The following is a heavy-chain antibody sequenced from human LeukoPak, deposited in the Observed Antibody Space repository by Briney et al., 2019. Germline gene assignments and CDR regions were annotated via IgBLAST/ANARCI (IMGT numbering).Heavy chain of an antibody. CDR2: ITSSSSYT. V-gene: IGHV3-21*04. CDR3: AKDKLTFGERAYMGV. J-gene: IGHJ6*03. D-gene: IGHD3-10*01. Sequence: GGSLRLSCAASGFTFSSYNMNWVRQAPGKGLEWVSSITSSSSYTYYADSVKGRFTISRDNSKNTLYLQMNGLRAEDTAVYYCAKDKLTFGERAYMGVWGKGTTVTVSS. CDR1: GFTFSSYN.